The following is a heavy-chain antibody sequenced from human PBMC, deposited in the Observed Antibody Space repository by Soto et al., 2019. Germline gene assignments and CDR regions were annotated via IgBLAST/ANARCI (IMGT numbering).Heavy chain of an antibody. Sequence: ASVKVSCKASGYTFTGYYMHWVRQAPGQGLEWMGWINPNSGGTNYAQKFQGWVTMTRDTSISTAYMELSRLRADETAVYYCARERDYQLRFLEWSRVDSDDAFDIWGQGTMVTVSS. CDR2: INPNSGGT. CDR3: ARERDYQLRFLEWSRVDSDDAFDI. CDR1: GYTFTGYY. V-gene: IGHV1-2*04. J-gene: IGHJ3*02. D-gene: IGHD3-3*01.